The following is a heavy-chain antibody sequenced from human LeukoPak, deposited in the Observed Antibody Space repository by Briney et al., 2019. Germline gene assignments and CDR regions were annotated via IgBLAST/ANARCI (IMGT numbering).Heavy chain of an antibody. V-gene: IGHV4-59*01. CDR3: ARGVSRGLNWFDP. J-gene: IGHJ5*02. Sequence: PSETLSLTCTVSGGSISSYYWSWIRQPPGKGLEWIGYIYYSGSTNYNPSLKSRVTISVDTSKNQFSLKLSSVTAADTAVYYCARGVSRGLNWFDPWGQGTLVTVSS. CDR1: GGSISSYY. D-gene: IGHD3/OR15-3a*01. CDR2: IYYSGST.